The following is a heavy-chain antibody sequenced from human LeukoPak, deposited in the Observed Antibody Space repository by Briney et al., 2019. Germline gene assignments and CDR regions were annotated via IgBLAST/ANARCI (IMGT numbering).Heavy chain of an antibody. D-gene: IGHD2-15*01. Sequence: GGSLRLSCAASGFTFSSYWMSWVRQAPGKGLEWVANIKQDGSEKYYVDSVKGRFTISRDNAKNSLYLQMNSLRAEDTAVFYCASAYCRGGSCSSPDKHYGMDVWGQGTTVTVSS. V-gene: IGHV3-7*01. CDR2: IKQDGSEK. CDR1: GFTFSSYW. CDR3: ASAYCRGGSCSSPDKHYGMDV. J-gene: IGHJ6*02.